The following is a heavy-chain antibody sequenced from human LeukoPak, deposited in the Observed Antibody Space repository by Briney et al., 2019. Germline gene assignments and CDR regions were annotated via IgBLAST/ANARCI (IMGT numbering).Heavy chain of an antibody. Sequence: GGSLRLSCVAPGFTFSSYNMNWVRQAPGKGLEWVSYISSSSSTIYYADSVKGRFTISRDNAKNSLYLQMNSLRAEDTAVYYCARSGSSSWYSFDYWGQGTLVTVSS. CDR3: ARSGSSSWYSFDY. CDR2: ISSSSSTI. J-gene: IGHJ4*02. D-gene: IGHD6-13*01. CDR1: GFTFSSYN. V-gene: IGHV3-48*04.